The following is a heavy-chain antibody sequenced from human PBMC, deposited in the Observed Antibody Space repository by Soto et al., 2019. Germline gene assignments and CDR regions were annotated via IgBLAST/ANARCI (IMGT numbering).Heavy chain of an antibody. J-gene: IGHJ3*02. D-gene: IGHD2-15*01. CDR2: IKQDGSEK. Sequence: EVQLVESGGGLVQPGGSLRLSCAASGFTFSSYWMSWVRQAPGKGLEWVANIKQDGSEKYYVDSVMGRFTISRDNAKNSLYLQMNSLRAEDTAVYYCARRKGNCSGGSCYAPPDAFDICGQGTMVTVSS. CDR3: ARRKGNCSGGSCYAPPDAFDI. V-gene: IGHV3-7*05. CDR1: GFTFSSYW.